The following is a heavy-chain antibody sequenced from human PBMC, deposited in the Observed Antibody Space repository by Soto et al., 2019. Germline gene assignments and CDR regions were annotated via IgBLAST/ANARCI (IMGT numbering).Heavy chain of an antibody. J-gene: IGHJ3*02. CDR3: AKDYIGVIPDAFDI. D-gene: IGHD3-16*02. Sequence: EVQLLESGGGLVQPGGSLRLSCAASGFTFSNYAMTWVRQAPGKGLEWVSAIGGSGGATYYADSVKGRFTVSGDNSKNTLYLQVNSLRAEDTAVYYCAKDYIGVIPDAFDIWGQGTMVTVSS. V-gene: IGHV3-23*01. CDR1: GFTFSNYA. CDR2: IGGSGGAT.